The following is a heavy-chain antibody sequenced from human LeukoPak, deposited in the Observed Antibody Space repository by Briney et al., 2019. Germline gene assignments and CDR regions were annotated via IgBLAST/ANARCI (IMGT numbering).Heavy chain of an antibody. D-gene: IGHD5-24*01. J-gene: IGHJ6*03. CDR1: GGTFSSYT. V-gene: IGHV1-69*13. Sequence: SVKVSCKASGGTFSSYTISWVRQAPGQGLEWLGGIIPIFGTANYAQKFQGRVTITADESTSTAYMELSSLRSEDTAVYYCARDPLRRDGYNYVSYYYHYMDVWGKGTTVTVSS. CDR2: IIPIFGTA. CDR3: ARDPLRRDGYNYVSYYYHYMDV.